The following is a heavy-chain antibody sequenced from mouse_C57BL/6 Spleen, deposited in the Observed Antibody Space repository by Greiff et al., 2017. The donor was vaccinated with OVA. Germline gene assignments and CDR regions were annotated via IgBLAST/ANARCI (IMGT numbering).Heavy chain of an antibody. Sequence: VQLQQSGPGLVKPSQSLSLTCSVTGYSITSGYYWNWIRQFPGNKLEWMGYISYDGSNNYNPSLKNRISITRDTSKNQFFLKLNSVTTEDTATYYCARDRGAAMDYWGQGTSVTVSS. CDR3: ARDRGAAMDY. J-gene: IGHJ4*01. CDR2: ISYDGSN. CDR1: GYSITSGYY. V-gene: IGHV3-6*01.